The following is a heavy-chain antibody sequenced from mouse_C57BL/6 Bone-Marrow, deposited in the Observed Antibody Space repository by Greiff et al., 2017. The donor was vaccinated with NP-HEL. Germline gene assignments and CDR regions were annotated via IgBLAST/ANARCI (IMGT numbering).Heavy chain of an antibody. CDR2: IYPRSGNT. D-gene: IGHD1-1*02. CDR3: ANGPAWFAY. J-gene: IGHJ3*01. CDR1: GYTFTSYG. V-gene: IGHV1-81*01. Sequence: QVHVKQSGAELARPGASVKLSCKASGYTFTSYGISWVKQRTGQGLEWIGEIYPRSGNTYYNEKFKGKATLTADKSSSTAYMELRSLTSEDSAVYFCANGPAWFAYWGQGTLVTVSA.